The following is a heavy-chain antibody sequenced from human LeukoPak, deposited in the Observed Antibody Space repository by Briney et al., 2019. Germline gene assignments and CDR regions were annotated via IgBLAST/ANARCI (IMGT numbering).Heavy chain of an antibody. J-gene: IGHJ3*02. CDR2: ISGSGGSA. D-gene: IGHD3-22*01. V-gene: IGHV3-23*01. Sequence: GGSLRLSCAASGFTFSSYAMSWVHQAPGKGLEWVSGISGSGGSAYYADSVKGRFTISRDNSKNTLFLQMNSLRAEDTAVYYCAKGLKGRKIVVVLTTLNGAFDIWGQGTMVTVSS. CDR1: GFTFSSYA. CDR3: AKGLKGRKIVVVLTTLNGAFDI.